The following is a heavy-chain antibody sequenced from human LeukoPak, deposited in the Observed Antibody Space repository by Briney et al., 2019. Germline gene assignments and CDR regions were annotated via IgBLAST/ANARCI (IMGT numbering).Heavy chain of an antibody. CDR3: ARVGFYCSSTSCYYDAFDI. D-gene: IGHD2-2*01. V-gene: IGHV3-23*01. Sequence: RAGGSLRLSCAASGFTFSSYAMSWVRQAPGKGLEWVSAISGSGGSTYYADSVKGRFTISRDNAKNSLYLQMNSLRAEDTAVYYCARVGFYCSSTSCYYDAFDIWGQGTMVTVSS. CDR2: ISGSGGST. CDR1: GFTFSSYA. J-gene: IGHJ3*02.